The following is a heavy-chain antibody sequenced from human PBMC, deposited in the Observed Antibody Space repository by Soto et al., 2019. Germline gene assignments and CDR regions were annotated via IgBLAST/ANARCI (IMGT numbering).Heavy chain of an antibody. D-gene: IGHD2-15*01. CDR2: ISSNGGST. J-gene: IGHJ6*02. V-gene: IGHV3-64D*08. CDR1: GFTFSSYA. CDR3: VKDGGVVAATTHRGSYYYYGMDV. Sequence: GGSLRLSCSASGFTFSSYAMHWVRQAPGKGLEYVSAISSNGGSTYYADSVKGRFTISRDNSKNTLYLQMSSLRAEDTAVYYCVKDGGVVAATTHRGSYYYYGMDVWGQGTTVTVSS.